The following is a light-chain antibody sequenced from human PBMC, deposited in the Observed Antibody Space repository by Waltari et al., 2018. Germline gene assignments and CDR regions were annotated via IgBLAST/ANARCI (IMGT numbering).Light chain of an antibody. CDR2: DAS. V-gene: IGKV3-11*01. CDR3: QQRGSWPLT. Sequence: VLTQSPATLPLSSGDRATPSCRASQSVSSSLAWYQQRPGQAPRLLIYDASNRATGIPARFSGSGSGTDFTLTISSLEPEDFAVYYCQQRGSWPLTFGGGTKVEVK. CDR1: QSVSSS. J-gene: IGKJ4*01.